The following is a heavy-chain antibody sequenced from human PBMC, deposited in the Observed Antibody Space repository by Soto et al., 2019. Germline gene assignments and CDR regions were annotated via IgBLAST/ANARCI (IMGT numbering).Heavy chain of an antibody. V-gene: IGHV4-59*01. D-gene: IGHD3-16*01. CDR1: GGSISSYY. CDR3: ARSLYDAYDI. CDR2: IYYSGST. Sequence: SETLSLTCTVSGGSISSYYWSWIRQPPGKGLEWIGYIYYSGSTNYNPSLKSRVTISVDTSKNQFSLKLSSVTAADTAVYYCARSLYDAYDIWGQGTMVTVSS. J-gene: IGHJ3*02.